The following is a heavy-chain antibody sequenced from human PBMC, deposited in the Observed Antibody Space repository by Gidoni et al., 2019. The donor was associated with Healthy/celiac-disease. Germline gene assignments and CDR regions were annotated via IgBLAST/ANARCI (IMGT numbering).Heavy chain of an antibody. Sequence: QEQLQESGPVLGKPSQTLSLTCTVSGGPISSGSYYWSWIRQPAGKGLEWIGRIYTSGSTNYNPSLKSRVTISVDTSKNQFSRKLSSVTAADTAVYYCARTDYDFWSGYWHPVLGNYYMDVWGKGTTVTVSS. D-gene: IGHD3-3*01. J-gene: IGHJ6*03. CDR2: IYTSGST. V-gene: IGHV4-61*02. CDR3: ARTDYDFWSGYWHPVLGNYYMDV. CDR1: GGPISSGSYY.